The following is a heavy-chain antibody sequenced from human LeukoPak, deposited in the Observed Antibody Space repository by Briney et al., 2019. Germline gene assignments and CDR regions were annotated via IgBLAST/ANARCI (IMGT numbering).Heavy chain of an antibody. Sequence: PGGSLRLSCTASGFTFGDYAMSWFRQAPGKGLEWVGFIRSKAYGGTTECAASVKGRFTISRDDSKSIAYLQMNSLKTEDTAVYYCTRSRGFYYYDSSGLYFDYWGQGTLVTVSS. J-gene: IGHJ4*02. D-gene: IGHD3-22*01. CDR1: GFTFGDYA. V-gene: IGHV3-49*03. CDR3: TRSRGFYYYDSSGLYFDY. CDR2: IRSKAYGGTT.